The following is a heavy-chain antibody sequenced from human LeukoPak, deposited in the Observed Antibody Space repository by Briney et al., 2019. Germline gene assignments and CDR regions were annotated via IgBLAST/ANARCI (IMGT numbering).Heavy chain of an antibody. CDR2: ISAYNGNT. D-gene: IGHD3-3*01. V-gene: IGHV1-18*01. J-gene: IGHJ5*02. CDR1: GYTFTSYG. CDR3: ARDQRGSDFWSGYYKYNWFDP. Sequence: ASVKVSCKASGYTFTSYGISWVRQAPGQGLEWMGWISAYNGNTNYAQKLQGRVTMTTDTSTSTAYMELRSLRSDDTAVYYCARDQRGSDFWSGYYKYNWFDPWGQGTLVTVSS.